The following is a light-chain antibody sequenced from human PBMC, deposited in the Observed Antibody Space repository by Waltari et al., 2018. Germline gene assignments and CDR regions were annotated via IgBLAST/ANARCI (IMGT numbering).Light chain of an antibody. CDR3: YSTDSSGNHRV. CDR1: ALPKKY. Sequence: SYELTQPPSVSVSPGQTARITCSGDALPKKYAYCYLQKPGQAPVLVIYDDSKRPSGSPERFSGSSSGTMATLTISGAQVEDEADYYGYSTDSSGNHRVFGGGTKLTVL. J-gene: IGLJ3*02. CDR2: DDS. V-gene: IGLV3-10*01.